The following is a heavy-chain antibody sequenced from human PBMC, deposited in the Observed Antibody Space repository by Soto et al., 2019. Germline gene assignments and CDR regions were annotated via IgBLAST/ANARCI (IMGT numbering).Heavy chain of an antibody. CDR2: ISGSGGST. Sequence: GGSLRLSCAASGFTFSSYAMSWVRQAPGKGLEWVSAISGSGGSTYYADSVKGRFTISRDNSKNTLYLRMNSLRAEDTAVYYCAKDSGPYGSGSYYDYWGQGTLVTVSS. J-gene: IGHJ4*02. CDR3: AKDSGPYGSGSYYDY. V-gene: IGHV3-23*01. CDR1: GFTFSSYA. D-gene: IGHD3-10*01.